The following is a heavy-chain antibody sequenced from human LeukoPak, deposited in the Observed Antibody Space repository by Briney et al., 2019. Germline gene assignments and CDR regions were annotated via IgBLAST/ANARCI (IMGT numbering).Heavy chain of an antibody. CDR3: AKDSAFYYIDV. J-gene: IGHJ6*03. CDR2: IRYNGNNQ. CDR1: GFTFSSYT. V-gene: IGHV3-30*02. Sequence: GGSLRLSCAASGFTFSSYTMNWVRQAPGKGLEWVAFIRYNGNNQYYADSVKGRFTISRDNSKNTLYLQTNSLKGDDTAVYYCAKDSAFYYIDVWGKGTTVIISS. D-gene: IGHD3-10*01.